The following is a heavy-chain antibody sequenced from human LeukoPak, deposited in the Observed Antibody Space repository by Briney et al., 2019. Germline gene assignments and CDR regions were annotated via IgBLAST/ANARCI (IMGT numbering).Heavy chain of an antibody. CDR1: SGSISTSNYY. V-gene: IGHV4-39*01. CDR2: IFYSGST. CDR3: ALLWFGPEID. J-gene: IGHJ4*02. Sequence: PSETLSLTCTVSSGSISTSNYYWGWVRQPPGKALEWIGNIFYSGSTYYSPSLKSRVTISVDTSKNQFSLKLSSVTAADTAVYYCALLWFGPEIDWGQGTLVTVSS. D-gene: IGHD3-10*01.